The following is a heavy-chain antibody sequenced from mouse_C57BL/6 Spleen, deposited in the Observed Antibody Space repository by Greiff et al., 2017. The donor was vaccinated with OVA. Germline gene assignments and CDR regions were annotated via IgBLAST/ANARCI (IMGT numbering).Heavy chain of an antibody. CDR3: ARGGGYSYWYFDV. Sequence: QVQLQQPGAELVRPGSSVKLSCKASGYTFTSYWMHWVKQRPIQGLEWIGNIDPSDSETHYNQKFKDKATLPVDKSSSTAYMQLSSLTSEYSAVDDCARGGGYSYWYFDVWGTGTTVTVSS. CDR1: GYTFTSYW. CDR2: IDPSDSET. J-gene: IGHJ1*03. V-gene: IGHV1-52*01. D-gene: IGHD2-3*01.